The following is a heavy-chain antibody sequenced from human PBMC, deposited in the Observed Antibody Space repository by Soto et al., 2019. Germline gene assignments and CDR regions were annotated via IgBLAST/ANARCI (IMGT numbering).Heavy chain of an antibody. CDR3: AKAYPLHAGSSDGMDV. Sequence: QVQLVESGGGVVQPGRSLRLSCAASGFTFSSYGMHWVRQAPGKGLEWVAVISYDGSNKYYADSVKGRFTISRDNSKNTLYLQMNSLRAEDTAVYYCAKAYPLHAGSSDGMDVWGQGTTVTVSS. CDR1: GFTFSSYG. J-gene: IGHJ6*02. D-gene: IGHD3-10*01. V-gene: IGHV3-30*18. CDR2: ISYDGSNK.